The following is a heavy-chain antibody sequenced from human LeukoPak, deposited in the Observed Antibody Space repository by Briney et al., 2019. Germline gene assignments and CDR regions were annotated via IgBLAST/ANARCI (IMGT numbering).Heavy chain of an antibody. CDR1: GFTFSSYA. Sequence: PGGSLRLSRAGSGFTFSSYAMNWVRQAPGKGLEWVSGIIGSGGSTYYADSVKGRFSISRDDSKNTLYLQMTSLRAEDPAVYYCARDTGGDYGFDYWGQGSLVTVSS. J-gene: IGHJ4*02. CDR2: IIGSGGST. V-gene: IGHV3-23*01. D-gene: IGHD4-17*01. CDR3: ARDTGGDYGFDY.